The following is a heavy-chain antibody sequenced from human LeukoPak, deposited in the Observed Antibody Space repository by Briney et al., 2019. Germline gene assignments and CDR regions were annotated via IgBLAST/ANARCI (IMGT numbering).Heavy chain of an antibody. J-gene: IGHJ6*02. D-gene: IGHD3-9*01. V-gene: IGHV1-18*01. CDR2: ISAYNGNT. CDR1: GYTFTSYG. CDR3: ARLTGYYPYYYYGMDV. Sequence: ASVKVSCKASGYTFTSYGTSWVRQAPGQGLEWMGWISAYNGNTNYAQKFQARITMTTDTSTNTAYMELRSLRSDDTAVYYCARLTGYYPYYYYGMDVWGQGTTVTVSS.